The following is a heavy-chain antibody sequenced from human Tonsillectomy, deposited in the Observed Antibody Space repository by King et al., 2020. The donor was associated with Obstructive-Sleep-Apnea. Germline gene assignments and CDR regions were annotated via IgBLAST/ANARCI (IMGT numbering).Heavy chain of an antibody. Sequence: QLQESGPGLVKPSETLSLNCTVSGSSISSGAHYWGWIRQAPGKGLEWIGTIHYTGNTFYNPSLKSRATISVDTSKNEFSLRLTSVTAADTAGDFCAKDRAPITVASFFDYWGQGTLVTVSS. V-gene: IGHV4-39*07. CDR1: GSSISSGAHY. CDR3: AKDRAPITVASFFDY. CDR2: IHYTGNT. J-gene: IGHJ4*02. D-gene: IGHD6-19*01.